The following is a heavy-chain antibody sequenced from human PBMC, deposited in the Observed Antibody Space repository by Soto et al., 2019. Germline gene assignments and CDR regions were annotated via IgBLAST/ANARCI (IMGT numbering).Heavy chain of an antibody. CDR1: CASMSDYF. D-gene: IGHD3-16*01. Sequence: SETLSLTCTVSCASMSDYFWTWIRLPSGKRLEWIGRKSISGSTDYNPSLKGRASMSVDTSKNQFSLRLISVTAADTALYYCARSLGSAAGWSFDVWGQGILVNVSS. CDR2: KSISGST. CDR3: ARSLGSAAGWSFDV. V-gene: IGHV4-4*07. J-gene: IGHJ4*02.